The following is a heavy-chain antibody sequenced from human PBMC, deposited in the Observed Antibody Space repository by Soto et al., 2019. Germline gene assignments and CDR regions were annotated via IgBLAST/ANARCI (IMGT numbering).Heavy chain of an antibody. V-gene: IGHV3-23*01. CDR3: ARDRGGALDS. J-gene: IGHJ4*02. Sequence: EVLLLESGGGLVQPGGSLRLSCAASGFTFNTFAMTWVRQAPGKGLKWVSALSGSGSLSYYADSVKGRFTISRDNSKNTMYLQMNNLSVDETAVYFCARDRGGALDSWGQGTLVTVSS. CDR2: LSGSGSLS. CDR1: GFTFNTFA. D-gene: IGHD2-15*01.